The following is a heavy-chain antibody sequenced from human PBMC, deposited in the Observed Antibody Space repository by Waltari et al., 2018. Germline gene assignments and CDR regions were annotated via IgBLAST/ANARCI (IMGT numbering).Heavy chain of an antibody. V-gene: IGHV4-31*03. CDR2: IYHSGST. D-gene: IGHD2-15*01. CDR1: GGSISSGGYY. Sequence: QVQLQESGPGLVKPSQTLSLTCTVSGGSISSGGYYWSWIRQHPGKGLEWIGYIYHSGSTYYNPSLKSRVTISVDRSKNQFSLKLSSVTAADTAVYYCARGGPAVVVAFDYWGQGTLVTVSS. CDR3: ARGGPAVVVAFDY. J-gene: IGHJ4*02.